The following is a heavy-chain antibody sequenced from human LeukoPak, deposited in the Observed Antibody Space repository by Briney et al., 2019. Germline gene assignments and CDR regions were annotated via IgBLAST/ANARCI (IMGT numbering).Heavy chain of an antibody. J-gene: IGHJ4*02. D-gene: IGHD3-10*01. CDR3: ARLRDTVDYYFYYYFDS. CDR2: IYYSGNSGNT. Sequence: SETLSLTCTVSGGSLNNDNYHWGWIRQSPGKGLEWIGNIYYSGNSGNTYYNPSLKSRVTISVDTAKNQFSLNLSSVTAADTALYYCARLRDTVDYYFYYYFDSWGLGTLVSVSS. V-gene: IGHV4-39*01. CDR1: GGSLNNDNYH.